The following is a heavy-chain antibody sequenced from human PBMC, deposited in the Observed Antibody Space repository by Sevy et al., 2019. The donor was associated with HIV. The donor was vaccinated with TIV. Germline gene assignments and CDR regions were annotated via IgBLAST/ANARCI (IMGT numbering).Heavy chain of an antibody. CDR1: GGSFSGYY. CDR3: ARHCTGSSCSHAFDI. Sequence: SETLSLTCAVYGGSFSGYYWSWIRQPPGKGLEWIGEINHSGGTNYNPSLKSRVTISVDTSKNKISLKVNSVTAAATAVFYCARHCTGSSCSHAFDIWGQGTRVTVSS. J-gene: IGHJ3*02. V-gene: IGHV4-34*01. D-gene: IGHD2-8*02. CDR2: INHSGGT.